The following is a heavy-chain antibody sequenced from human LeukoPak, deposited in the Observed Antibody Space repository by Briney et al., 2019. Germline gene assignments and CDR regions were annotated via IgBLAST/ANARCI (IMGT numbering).Heavy chain of an antibody. D-gene: IGHD6-19*01. V-gene: IGHV3-23*01. CDR2: IRGSGGST. Sequence: GGSLRLSCAASGFTFSSYAMSWVRQAPGKGLEWVSAIRGSGGSTYYADSVKGRFTIFRDNSKNTLYLQMNSLRAEDTAVYYCAKDRQWLIDYWGQGTLVTVSS. J-gene: IGHJ4*02. CDR3: AKDRQWLIDY. CDR1: GFTFSSYA.